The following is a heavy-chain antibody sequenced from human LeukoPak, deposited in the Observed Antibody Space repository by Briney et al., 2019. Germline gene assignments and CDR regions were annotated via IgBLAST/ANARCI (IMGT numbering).Heavy chain of an antibody. CDR3: AREERGLAIDY. V-gene: IGHV3-64*01. D-gene: IGHD3/OR15-3a*01. Sequence: GGSLRLSCAASGFTFRNHAMHWVREAPGKGLEYVSAINSNGDSTYYGNSVKGRFTISRDNSKSTLYLQMGSLRPADTAVYYCAREERGLAIDYWGQGALVTVSS. CDR2: INSNGDST. J-gene: IGHJ4*02. CDR1: GFTFRNHA.